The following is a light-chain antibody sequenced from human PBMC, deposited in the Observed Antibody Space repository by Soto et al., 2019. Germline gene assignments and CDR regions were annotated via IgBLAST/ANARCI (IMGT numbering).Light chain of an antibody. CDR1: ESLLHIDGTTY. CDR2: KIS. J-gene: IGKJ1*01. CDR3: MQATHFPQT. V-gene: IGKV2-24*01. Sequence: DIVMTQTPLSSPVTLGQPASISCRSSESLLHIDGTTYLSWLQQRPGQPPRVIIYKISDRLSGVPDRFSGSGVGTDFTLKISRVEAEDVGVYYCMQATHFPQTFGQGTKVDIK.